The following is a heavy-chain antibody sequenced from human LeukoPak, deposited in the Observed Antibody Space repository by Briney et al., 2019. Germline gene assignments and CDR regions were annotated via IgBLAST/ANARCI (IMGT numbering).Heavy chain of an antibody. V-gene: IGHV4-4*07. CDR3: ARDHTFPPHSSLDY. Sequence: PSETLSLTCTVSGGSISSYYWSWIRQPAGKGLEWIGRIYTSGSTNYNPSLKSRVTMSVDTSKNQFSLKLSSVTTADTAVYYCARDHTFPPHSSLDYWGQGTLVTVSS. D-gene: IGHD5-18*01. J-gene: IGHJ4*02. CDR2: IYTSGST. CDR1: GGSISSYY.